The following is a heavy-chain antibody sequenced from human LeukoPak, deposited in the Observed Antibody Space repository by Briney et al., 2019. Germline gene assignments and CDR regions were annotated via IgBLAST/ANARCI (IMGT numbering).Heavy chain of an antibody. J-gene: IGHJ6*03. CDR2: IIPIFGTA. V-gene: IGHV1-69*05. CDR1: GGTFSSYA. Sequence: ASVKVSCKASGGTFSSYAISWARQAPGQRLEWMGGIIPIFGTANYAQKFQGRVTITTDESTSTAYMELSSLRSEDTAVYYCARGAGDYEYMDVWGKGTTVTVSS. CDR3: ARGAGDYEYMDV.